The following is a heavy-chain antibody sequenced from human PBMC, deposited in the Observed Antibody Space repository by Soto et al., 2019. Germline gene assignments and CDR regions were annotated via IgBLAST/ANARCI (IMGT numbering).Heavy chain of an antibody. D-gene: IGHD3-3*01. V-gene: IGHV4-59*08. CDR1: GVSIRNNY. CDR3: ARLGGYYQAFDN. Sequence: PSETLSLTCTVSGVSIRNNYWSWIRQPPGKGLEWVGYIYYTGTSKYNPSLKSRVTISVDSSKNQFSLKLDSATAADTAVYYCARLGGYYQAFDNWGQGTLVTVSS. CDR2: IYYTGTS. J-gene: IGHJ4*02.